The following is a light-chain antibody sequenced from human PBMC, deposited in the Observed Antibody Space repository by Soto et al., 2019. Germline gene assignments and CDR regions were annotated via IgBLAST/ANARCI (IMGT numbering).Light chain of an antibody. V-gene: IGKV1-39*01. CDR2: AAS. CDR1: QDISNY. J-gene: IGKJ3*01. Sequence: DIQMTQSPSSLSASVGDRVTITCQASQDISNYLNWYQQKPGKAPKLLIFAASSLQSGVPSRFSGSRSGPDFTLTISSLQPEDFATYYCQQSSTAPFTFGPGTKVDIK. CDR3: QQSSTAPFT.